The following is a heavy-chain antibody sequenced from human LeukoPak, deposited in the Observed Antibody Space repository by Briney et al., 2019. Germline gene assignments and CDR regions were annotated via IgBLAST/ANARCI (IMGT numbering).Heavy chain of an antibody. CDR3: VRVKGSYFDY. D-gene: IGHD2-15*01. V-gene: IGHV3-48*01. CDR1: VFPLSSYS. Sequence: GGALILSCSASVFPLSSYSINWVRQAPGKGLEWVSYISSSGSAIYYVDSVKGRFTVSRDNAKNSLFVQMNSPRAEDTAVYYCVRVKGSYFDYWGQGALVTVSS. CDR2: ISSSGSAI. J-gene: IGHJ4*02.